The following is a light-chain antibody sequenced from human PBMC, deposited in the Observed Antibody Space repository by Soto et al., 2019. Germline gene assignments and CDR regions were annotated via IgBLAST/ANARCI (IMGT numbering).Light chain of an antibody. J-gene: IGKJ4*01. V-gene: IGKV3D-20*01. CDR3: QQYGSSPPELT. CDR2: DAS. CDR1: QSVSSSY. Sequence: EIVLTQSPATLSLSPGERATISCGASQSVSSSYLAWYQQKPGLAPRLLIYDASSRATGIPDRFSGSGSGTDFTLTISRLEPEDFAVYYCQQYGSSPPELTFGGGTKVDIK.